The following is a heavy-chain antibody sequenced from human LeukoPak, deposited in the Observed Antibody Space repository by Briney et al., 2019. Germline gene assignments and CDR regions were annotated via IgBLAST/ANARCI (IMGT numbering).Heavy chain of an antibody. CDR1: GGSISSYY. J-gene: IGHJ3*02. Sequence: PSETLSLTCTVSGGSISSYYWSWIRQPPGKGLEWIGYIYSSGSTNYSPSLKSRVTISVDTSKNQFSLKLYSVTAADTAVYYCARRYSGYGNAFDIWGQGTIVTLSS. CDR2: IYSSGST. D-gene: IGHD5-12*01. V-gene: IGHV4-59*08. CDR3: ARRYSGYGNAFDI.